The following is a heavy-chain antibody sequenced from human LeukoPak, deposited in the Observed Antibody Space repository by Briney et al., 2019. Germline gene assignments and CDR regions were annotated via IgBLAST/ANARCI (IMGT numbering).Heavy chain of an antibody. V-gene: IGHV4-59*01. CDR3: TRGYYEPFDR. J-gene: IGHJ5*02. CDR2: MDSSGSI. D-gene: IGHD3-22*01. CDR1: GGSISSSY. Sequence: SETLSLTCTVAGGSISSSYWNWIRQPPGKGLEWIGNMDSSGSIKYNPSLRSRVTMSLDTSKNQVSLKLRSVTAADTATYYCTRGYYEPFDRWGQGTLVIVSS.